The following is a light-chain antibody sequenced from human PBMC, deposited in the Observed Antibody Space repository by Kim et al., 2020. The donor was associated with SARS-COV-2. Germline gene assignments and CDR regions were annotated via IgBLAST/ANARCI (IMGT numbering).Light chain of an antibody. Sequence: TVLTQSPGTLCLSPGERATLSCRASESVDVNYLAWYQQKPGQAPRLLIYSASSRAAGTPDRFSGSGSGTDFTLVISRLEPEDSAVYYCQQYSSSPPWTFGQGTKLEI. V-gene: IGKV3-20*01. CDR3: QQYSSSPPWT. CDR1: ESVDVNY. J-gene: IGKJ1*01. CDR2: SAS.